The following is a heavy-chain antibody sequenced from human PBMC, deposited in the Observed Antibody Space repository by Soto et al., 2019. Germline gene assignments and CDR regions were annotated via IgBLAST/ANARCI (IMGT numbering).Heavy chain of an antibody. CDR1: GYTFTSYY. V-gene: IGHV1-46*01. CDR3: AREGLSDFWSGYYPDY. J-gene: IGHJ4*02. CDR2: INPSGGST. D-gene: IGHD3-3*01. Sequence: ASVKVSCKASGYTFTSYYMHWVRQAPGQGLEWMRIINPSGGSTSYAQKFQGRVTMTRDKSTSTVYMELSSMRSEDTAVYYCAREGLSDFWSGYYPDYWGQGTRVTVSS.